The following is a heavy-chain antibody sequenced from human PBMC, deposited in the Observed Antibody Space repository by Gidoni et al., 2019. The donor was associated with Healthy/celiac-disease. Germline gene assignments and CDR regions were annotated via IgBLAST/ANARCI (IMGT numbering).Heavy chain of an antibody. V-gene: IGHV3-23*01. J-gene: IGHJ3*02. CDR3: AKDRGITMVRGEDDAFDI. CDR2: ISGSGGST. D-gene: IGHD3-10*01. CDR1: GFTFSSYA. Sequence: EVQLLESGGGLVQPGGSLRLSCAASGFTFSSYAMSWVRQAPGKGLEWVSAISGSGGSTYYADSVKGRFTISRDNSKNTLYLQMNSLRAEDTAVYYCAKDRGITMVRGEDDAFDIWGQGTMVTVSS.